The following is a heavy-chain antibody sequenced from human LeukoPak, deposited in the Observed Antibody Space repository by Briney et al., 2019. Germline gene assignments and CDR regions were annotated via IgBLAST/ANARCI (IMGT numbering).Heavy chain of an antibody. Sequence: SETLSLTCAVSGGSVSSGSYQWSWVRQPPGKGMECIGYISFSGSTNYNPSLKSRVCISVDTSKNQFSLRLSSVTAAVPAVYYCARGPPFDYWGQGTLVTVSS. CDR2: ISFSGST. J-gene: IGHJ4*02. CDR1: GGSVSSGSYQ. CDR3: ARGPPFDY. V-gene: IGHV4-61*01.